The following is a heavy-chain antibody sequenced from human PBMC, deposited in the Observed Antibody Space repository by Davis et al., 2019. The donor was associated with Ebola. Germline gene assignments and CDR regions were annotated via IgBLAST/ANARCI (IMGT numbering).Heavy chain of an antibody. J-gene: IGHJ6*02. D-gene: IGHD2-2*02. CDR1: GFTFSSYA. Sequence: GGSLRFSCAASGFTFSSYAMHWVRQAPGKGLEYVSAISSNGGSTYYADSVKGRFTISRDNAKNSLYLQVNSLRAEDRAVYYCARDLYLGSWNYYGMDVWGQGTTVTVSS. V-gene: IGHV3-64*02. CDR3: ARDLYLGSWNYYGMDV. CDR2: ISSNGGST.